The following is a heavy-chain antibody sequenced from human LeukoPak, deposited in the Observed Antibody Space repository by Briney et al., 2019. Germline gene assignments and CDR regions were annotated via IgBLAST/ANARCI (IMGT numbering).Heavy chain of an antibody. V-gene: IGHV4-39*01. CDR2: IYHSGIT. CDR1: GDAISSGTYY. CDR3: ARHHATSNCLDP. Sequence: TSETLSLTCTVSGDAISSGTYYWDWIRQAPGKGLEWIGNIYHSGITYYTPSFESRVTMTVDTSRNQFSLKLNSLTAADTAVYYCARHHATSNCLDPWGQGILVTVSS. J-gene: IGHJ5*02.